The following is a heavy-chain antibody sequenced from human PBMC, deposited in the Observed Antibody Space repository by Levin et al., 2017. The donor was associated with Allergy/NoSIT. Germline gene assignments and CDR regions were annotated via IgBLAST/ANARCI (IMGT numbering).Heavy chain of an antibody. V-gene: IGHV3-23*01. CDR2: ISGSGGST. Sequence: PGGSLRLSCAASGFTFSSYAMSWVRQAPGKGLEWVSAISGSGGSTYYADSVKGRFTISRDNSKNTLYLQMNSLRAEDTAVYYCANSGERYCSGGSCPYYYYGMDVWGQGTTVTVSS. D-gene: IGHD2-15*01. CDR1: GFTFSSYA. J-gene: IGHJ6*02. CDR3: ANSGERYCSGGSCPYYYYGMDV.